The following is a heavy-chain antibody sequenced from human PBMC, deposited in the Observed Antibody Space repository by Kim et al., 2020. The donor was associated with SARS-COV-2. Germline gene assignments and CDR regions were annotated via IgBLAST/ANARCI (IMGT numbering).Heavy chain of an antibody. V-gene: IGHV3-30*03. CDR1: GFTFSSYG. CDR2: ISYDGSNK. J-gene: IGHJ4*02. Sequence: GGSLRLSCAASGFTFSSYGMHWVRQAPGKGLEWVAVISYDGSNKYYADSVKGRFTISRDNSKNTLYLQMNSLRAEDTAVYYCAGGEDLPHDYWGQGTLVTVSS. D-gene: IGHD1-26*01. CDR3: AGGEDLPHDY.